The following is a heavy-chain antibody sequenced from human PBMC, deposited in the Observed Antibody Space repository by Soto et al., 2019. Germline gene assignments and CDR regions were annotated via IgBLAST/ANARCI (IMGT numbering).Heavy chain of an antibody. D-gene: IGHD3-3*01. J-gene: IGHJ5*02. Sequence: EVQLVESGGGLVQPGGSLRLSCAAPGFTFSSYSMNWVRQAPGKGLEGVSYISSSSSNIYYADSVKGRFTISRDNAKNSLYLQMKSLRAEDTAVYYCAREDDEITIFVVVIRFDPWGQGTLVTVSS. CDR1: GFTFSSYS. V-gene: IGHV3-48*01. CDR2: ISSSSSNI. CDR3: AREDDEITIFVVVIRFDP.